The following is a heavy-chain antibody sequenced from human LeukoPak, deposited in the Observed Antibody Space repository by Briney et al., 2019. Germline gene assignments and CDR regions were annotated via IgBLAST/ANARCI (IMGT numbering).Heavy chain of an antibody. J-gene: IGHJ4*02. Sequence: GGSLRLSCAASGFTFSSYVMSWVRQAPGKGLEWVSSISNSGGSTYYADSVKGRFTISRDNSKNTLYLQMNSLRAEDTAVYYCARGPTYYYGSSGSYWGQGTLVTVSS. CDR1: GFTFSSYV. CDR3: ARGPTYYYGSSGSY. CDR2: ISNSGGST. D-gene: IGHD3-22*01. V-gene: IGHV3-23*01.